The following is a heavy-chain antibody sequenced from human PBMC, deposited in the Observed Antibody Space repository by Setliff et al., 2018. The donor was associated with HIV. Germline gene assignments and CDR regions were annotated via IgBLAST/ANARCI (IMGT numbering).Heavy chain of an antibody. CDR3: ARGKGVYYGSGLNWFDP. CDR1: GYTFTSYG. CDR2: ISAYNGST. V-gene: IGHV1-18*01. Sequence: ASVKVSCKASGYTFTSYGISWVRQAPGQGLEWMGWISAYNGSTNYAQKLQGRVTMTTDTSTSTAYMELRSLRSDDTAVYYCARGKGVYYGSGLNWFDPWGQGTLVTVSS. D-gene: IGHD3-10*01. J-gene: IGHJ5*02.